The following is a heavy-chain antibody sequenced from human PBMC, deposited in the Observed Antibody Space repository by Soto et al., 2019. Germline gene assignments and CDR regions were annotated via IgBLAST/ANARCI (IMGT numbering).Heavy chain of an antibody. V-gene: IGHV3-15*01. CDR2: IKSKSDGGTT. CDR1: VFTFSDAW. D-gene: IGHD2-15*01. Sequence: GGSLRLSCAASVFTFSDAWMSWVRQARGKGLDWVGRIKSKSDGGTTEYAAPVRGRFTISRDDSKNTLYLQMNSLKTEDTAVYYCTTDLWRIAVVVGSTGYFNPWGQGTPVTVSS. CDR3: TTDLWRIAVVVGSTGYFNP. J-gene: IGHJ5*02.